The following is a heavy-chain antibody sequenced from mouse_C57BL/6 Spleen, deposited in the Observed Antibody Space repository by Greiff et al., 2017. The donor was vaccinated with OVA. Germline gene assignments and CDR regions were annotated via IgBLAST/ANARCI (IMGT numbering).Heavy chain of an antibody. CDR3: ATITTVVAGDY. D-gene: IGHD1-1*01. V-gene: IGHV1-64*01. Sequence: VQLQQSGAELVKPGASVKLSCKASGYTFTSYWMHWVKQRPGQGLEWIGMIHPNSGSTNYNEKFKSKATLTVDKSSSTAYMQLSSLTSEDSAVYYCATITTVVAGDYWGQRTTLTVSS. CDR2: IHPNSGST. J-gene: IGHJ2*01. CDR1: GYTFTSYW.